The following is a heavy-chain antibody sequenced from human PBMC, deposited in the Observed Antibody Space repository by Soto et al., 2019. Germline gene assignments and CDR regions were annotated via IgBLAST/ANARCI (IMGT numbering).Heavy chain of an antibody. D-gene: IGHD5-18*01. CDR1: GGSICSYY. V-gene: IGHV4-59*01. Sequence: SETLALTCTVSGGSICSYYWSWIRQPPGKGLEWIGYIYYSGSTNYNPSLKSRVTISVDTSKNQFSLKLSSVTAADTAVYYCARSQLWTEYYFDYWGQGTLVTVS. CDR2: IYYSGST. CDR3: ARSQLWTEYYFDY. J-gene: IGHJ4*02.